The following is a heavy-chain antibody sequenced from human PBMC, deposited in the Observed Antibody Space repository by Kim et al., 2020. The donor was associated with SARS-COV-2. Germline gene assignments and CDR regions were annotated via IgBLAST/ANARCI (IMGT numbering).Heavy chain of an antibody. CDR1: GGSISSYY. J-gene: IGHJ6*02. D-gene: IGHD3-10*01. Sequence: SETLSLTCTVSGGSISSYYWSWIRQPPGKGLEWIGYIYYSGSTNYNPSLKSRITISVDTSKNQFSLKVTSVTAADTAVYYCARVPFYGTGGYARVVYYGIDVWGQGTTVTVSS. V-gene: IGHV4-59*01. CDR3: ARVPFYGTGGYARVVYYGIDV. CDR2: IYYSGST.